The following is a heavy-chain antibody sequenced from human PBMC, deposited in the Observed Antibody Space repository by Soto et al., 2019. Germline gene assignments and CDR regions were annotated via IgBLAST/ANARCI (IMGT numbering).Heavy chain of an antibody. CDR1: GFTFSSYW. Sequence: GGSLRLSCAASGFTFSSYWMSWFRQAPGKGLEWVANIKQDGSEKYYVDSVKGRFTISRDNAKNSLYLQMNSLRAEDTAVYYCARDRYSGSYYPTLEMNWFDPWGQGTLVTVSS. CDR3: ARDRYSGSYYPTLEMNWFDP. J-gene: IGHJ5*02. V-gene: IGHV3-7*05. D-gene: IGHD1-26*01. CDR2: IKQDGSEK.